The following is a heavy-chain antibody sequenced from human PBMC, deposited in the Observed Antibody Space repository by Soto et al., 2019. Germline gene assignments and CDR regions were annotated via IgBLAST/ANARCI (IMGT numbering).Heavy chain of an antibody. Sequence: ASVKVSCKASGYTFTSYYMHWVRQAPGQGLEWMGIINPSGGSTSYAQKFQGRVTMTRDTSTSTVYMELSSLRSEDTAVYYCGRDPRIAVAGTHAFDYWGQGTLVTVSS. CDR1: GYTFTSYY. V-gene: IGHV1-46*01. J-gene: IGHJ4*02. CDR3: GRDPRIAVAGTHAFDY. D-gene: IGHD6-19*01. CDR2: INPSGGST.